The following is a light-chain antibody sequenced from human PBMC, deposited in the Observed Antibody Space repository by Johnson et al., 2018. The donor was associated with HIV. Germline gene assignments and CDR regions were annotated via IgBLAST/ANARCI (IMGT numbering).Light chain of an antibody. J-gene: IGLJ1*01. V-gene: IGLV1-51*01. Sequence: QSVLTQPPSVSAAPGQKVTISCSGSGSNIGNNYVSWYQQLPGTAPKLLIYDNNTRPSGIPDRFSGSKSGTSATLSITALQTGDEADYYCGTWDSSLSTYVCGTGTKVTVL. CDR1: GSNIGNNY. CDR2: DNN. CDR3: GTWDSSLSTYV.